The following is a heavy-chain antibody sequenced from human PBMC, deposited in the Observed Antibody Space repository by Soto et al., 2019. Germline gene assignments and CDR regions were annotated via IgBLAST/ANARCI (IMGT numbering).Heavy chain of an antibody. CDR2: IHYSEAI. Sequence: SETLSLTCSVSGSSIRSCDYCRICVRQSPGKGLEWIGYIHYSEAIYDKPSRKSRISMSVDTSKNQFCMRLXSVTAADTAVYFCARATFDGDYGTRLFGLGAQGTQVAGSS. J-gene: IGHJ4*01. D-gene: IGHD4-17*01. V-gene: IGHV4-30-4*08. CDR3: ARATFDGDYGTRLFGL. CDR1: GSSIRSCDYC.